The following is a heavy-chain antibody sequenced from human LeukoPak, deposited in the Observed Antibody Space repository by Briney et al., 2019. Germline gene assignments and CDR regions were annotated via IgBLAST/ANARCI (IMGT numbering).Heavy chain of an antibody. CDR3: GRRRGYNRHYFDY. V-gene: IGHV4-34*01. J-gene: IGHJ4*02. CDR2: INHSGST. D-gene: IGHD1-1*01. Sequence: KPSETLSLTCAVYGGSFSGYYWSWIRQPPGKGLEWIGEINHSGSTNYNPSLKSRVTISVDTSKNQFSLKLSAVTAAETAVYYCGRRRGYNRHYFDYWGQGTLVTVSS. CDR1: GGSFSGYY.